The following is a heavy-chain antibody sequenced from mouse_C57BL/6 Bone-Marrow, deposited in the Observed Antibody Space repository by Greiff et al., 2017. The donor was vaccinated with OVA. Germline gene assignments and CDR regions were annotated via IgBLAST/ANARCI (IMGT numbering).Heavy chain of an antibody. CDR3: ARWVITTVVYFDY. CDR1: GYTFTSYG. J-gene: IGHJ2*01. Sequence: VQGVESGAELARPGASVKLSCKASGYTFTSYGISWVKQRTGQGLEWIGEIYPRSGNTYYNEKFKGKATLTADKSSSTAYMELRSLTSEDSAVYFCARWVITTVVYFDYWGQGTTLTVSS. V-gene: IGHV1-81*01. D-gene: IGHD1-1*01. CDR2: IYPRSGNT.